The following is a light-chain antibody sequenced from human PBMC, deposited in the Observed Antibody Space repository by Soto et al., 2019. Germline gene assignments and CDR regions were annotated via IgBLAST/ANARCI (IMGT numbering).Light chain of an antibody. CDR3: ATWDGSLSVGV. V-gene: IGLV1-51*02. J-gene: IGLJ1*01. Sequence: QSVLTQPPSVSAAPEQKVTISCSGGSSNLGINFVSWYQQFPGGVPKLLIYENNKRPSGIPDRFSGAKSGTSATLDITGLQAGDEADYYCATWDGSLSVGVFGGRTKVTVL. CDR2: ENN. CDR1: SSNLGINF.